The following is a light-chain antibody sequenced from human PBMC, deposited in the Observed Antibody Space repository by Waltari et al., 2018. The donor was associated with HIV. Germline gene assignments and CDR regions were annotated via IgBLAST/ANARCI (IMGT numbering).Light chain of an antibody. Sequence: QSVLTQPPSVSGAPGQRVTISCTGSSSNIGAGYDVHWYQQLPGTAPKLLILGNGTRPAGVPDRFSGSKSGTSASLAITGLQAEDEADYYCQSYDSSLSGSVFGGGTKLTVL. CDR3: QSYDSSLSGSV. J-gene: IGLJ3*02. V-gene: IGLV1-40*01. CDR1: SSNIGAGYD. CDR2: GNG.